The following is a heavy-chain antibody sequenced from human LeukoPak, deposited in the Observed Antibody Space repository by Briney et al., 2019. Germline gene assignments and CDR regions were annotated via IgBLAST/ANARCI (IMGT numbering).Heavy chain of an antibody. CDR1: GFTFSSYS. Sequence: RGSLRLSCAASGFTFSSYSMNWVRQAPGKGLEWVSSISRSSSYIYYADSVKGRFTISRDNAKNSLYLQMNSLRAEDTAVYYCARGWFGESHGMDVWGQGTTVTVSS. D-gene: IGHD3-10*01. CDR2: ISRSSSYI. CDR3: ARGWFGESHGMDV. J-gene: IGHJ6*02. V-gene: IGHV3-21*01.